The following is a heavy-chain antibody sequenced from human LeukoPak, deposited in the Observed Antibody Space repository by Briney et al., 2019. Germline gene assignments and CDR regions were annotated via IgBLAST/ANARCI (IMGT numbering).Heavy chain of an antibody. CDR3: AKDLDYGDYIQYYFDC. J-gene: IGHJ4*02. D-gene: IGHD4-17*01. CDR2: ISGSGGST. Sequence: GGSLRLSCAASGFTFSSYAMSWVRQAPGKGLEWVSAISGSGGSTYYADSVKGRFTISRDNSKNTLYLQMNSLRAEDTAVYYCAKDLDYGDYIQYYFDCWGQGTLVTVSS. V-gene: IGHV3-23*01. CDR1: GFTFSSYA.